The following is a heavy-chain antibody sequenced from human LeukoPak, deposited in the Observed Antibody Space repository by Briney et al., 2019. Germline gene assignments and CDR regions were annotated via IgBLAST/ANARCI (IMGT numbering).Heavy chain of an antibody. CDR1: GYTFTGYY. D-gene: IGHD3-16*02. Sequence: ASVKVSCKASGYTFTGYYMHWVRQAPGQGLEWMGIINPSGGSTSYAQKFQGRVTMTRDTSTSTVYMELSSLRSEDTAVYYCARRVKGSYRYELYFDYWGQGTLVTVSS. CDR3: ARRVKGSYRYELYFDY. CDR2: INPSGGST. V-gene: IGHV1-46*01. J-gene: IGHJ4*02.